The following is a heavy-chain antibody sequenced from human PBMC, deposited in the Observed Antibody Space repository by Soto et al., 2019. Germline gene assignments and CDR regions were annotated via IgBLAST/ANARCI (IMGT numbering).Heavy chain of an antibody. Sequence: GGSLRLSCAASGFIFSDHYMHWVRQAPGKGLEWVGRIRNKANSYSTEYAASVKGRFTISRENSKTTLSLQMNSLRAEDTAVYYCARHLGAYVAGMDVWGQGTTVTVSS. CDR3: ARHLGAYVAGMDV. CDR1: GFIFSDHY. CDR2: IRNKANSYST. J-gene: IGHJ6*02. D-gene: IGHD1-26*01. V-gene: IGHV3-72*01.